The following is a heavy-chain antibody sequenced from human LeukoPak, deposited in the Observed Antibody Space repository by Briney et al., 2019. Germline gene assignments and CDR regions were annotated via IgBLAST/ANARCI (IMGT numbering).Heavy chain of an antibody. Sequence: GGSLRLSCAASGFTFSSYSMNWVRQAPGKGLEWVSSISSSSSYVYYADSVKGRFTISRDNAKNSLYLQMNSLRAEDTAVYYCARTPYSSGFRAFDIWGQGTMVTVSS. J-gene: IGHJ3*02. CDR2: ISSSSSYV. CDR1: GFTFSSYS. D-gene: IGHD6-19*01. V-gene: IGHV3-21*01. CDR3: ARTPYSSGFRAFDI.